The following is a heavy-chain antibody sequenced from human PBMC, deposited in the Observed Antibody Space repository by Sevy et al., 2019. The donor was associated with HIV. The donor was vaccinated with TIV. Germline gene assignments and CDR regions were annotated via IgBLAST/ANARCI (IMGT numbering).Heavy chain of an antibody. D-gene: IGHD4-17*01. Sequence: GESLKISCKGSGYSFTSYWIGWVRQMPGKGLEWMGIIYPGDSDTRYSPSFQGQVTISADKSISTAYLQWSSLKASDTAMYYYARPRTTVVSRDAFDIWGQGTMVTVSS. CDR1: GYSFTSYW. V-gene: IGHV5-51*01. J-gene: IGHJ3*02. CDR2: IYPGDSDT. CDR3: ARPRTTVVSRDAFDI.